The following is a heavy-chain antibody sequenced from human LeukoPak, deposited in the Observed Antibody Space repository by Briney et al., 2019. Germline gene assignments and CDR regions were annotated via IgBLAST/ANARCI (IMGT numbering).Heavy chain of an antibody. Sequence: ASVTVSCTASGQSLTVYFMHWVRQAPGQGLEWVGRIDPNTGDTIYAQNFQGRVTVTSATSISTAYMELSRLTSDDTAVYFCARLGLHGSGTYYFFDYWGQGTLVTVSS. CDR2: IDPNTGDT. CDR1: GQSLTVYF. J-gene: IGHJ4*02. D-gene: IGHD3-10*01. CDR3: ARLGLHGSGTYYFFDY. V-gene: IGHV1-2*06.